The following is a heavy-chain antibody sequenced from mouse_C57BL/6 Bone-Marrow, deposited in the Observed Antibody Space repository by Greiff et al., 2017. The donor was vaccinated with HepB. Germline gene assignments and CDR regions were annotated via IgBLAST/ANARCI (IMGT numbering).Heavy chain of an antibody. V-gene: IGHV2-2*01. CDR3: ARKGYDLYYYAMDY. D-gene: IGHD2-2*01. CDR1: GFSLTSYG. J-gene: IGHJ4*01. CDR2: IWSGGST. Sequence: VKLMESGPGLVQPSQSLSITCTVSGFSLTSYGVHWVRQSPGKGLEWLGVIWSGGSTDYNAAFISRLSISKDNSKSQVFFKMNSLQADDTAIYYCARKGYDLYYYAMDYWGQGTSVTVSS.